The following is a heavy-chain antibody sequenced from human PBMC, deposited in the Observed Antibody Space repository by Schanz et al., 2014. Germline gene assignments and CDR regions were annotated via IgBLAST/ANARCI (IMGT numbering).Heavy chain of an antibody. CDR3: ARKTDSSGTGDY. CDR1: GFTFGNFF. Sequence: EVQLVESGGGLVQPGGSLRLSCAASGFTFGNFFMSWVRQAPGKGLEWVANIKQDGIEKYYVDSVKGRFTISRDNAKNSLYLQMNSLRAEDTAVYYCARKTDSSGTGDYWGQGTLVTVSS. D-gene: IGHD6-19*01. CDR2: IKQDGIEK. V-gene: IGHV3-7*01. J-gene: IGHJ4*02.